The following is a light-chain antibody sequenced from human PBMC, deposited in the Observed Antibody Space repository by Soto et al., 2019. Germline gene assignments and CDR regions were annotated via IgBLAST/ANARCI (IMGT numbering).Light chain of an antibody. CDR2: SAS. Sequence: DIQMTQSPSSVSASVGDRVTITCRASQGISSWLAWYQQKPGKAPKLLIYSASSLHSGVPSRFSGSRSGTEFTLTISRLQPDDFATYYCQQYNTYPWTFGQGTKVDIK. V-gene: IGKV1D-16*01. CDR3: QQYNTYPWT. J-gene: IGKJ1*01. CDR1: QGISSW.